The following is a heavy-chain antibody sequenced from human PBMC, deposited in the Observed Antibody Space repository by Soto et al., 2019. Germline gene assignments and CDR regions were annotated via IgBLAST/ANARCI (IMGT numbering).Heavy chain of an antibody. Sequence: QVQLVESGGGVVQPGRSLRLSCAASGFIFTTYGLHWVRQAPGKGLEWVAVIWYDGSNQYYADSVKGRFTISRDNSKKNLYREMNSVRVGDTAVYYCVKDHCGGDCYSDPCFDYWGQGTLVTVSS. V-gene: IGHV3-33*06. J-gene: IGHJ4*02. D-gene: IGHD2-21*02. CDR1: GFIFTTYG. CDR3: VKDHCGGDCYSDPCFDY. CDR2: IWYDGSNQ.